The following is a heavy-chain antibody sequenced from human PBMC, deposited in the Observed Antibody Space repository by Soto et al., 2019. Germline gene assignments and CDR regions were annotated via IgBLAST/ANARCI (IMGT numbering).Heavy chain of an antibody. Sequence: GASVKVSCKASGYTFTSYYMHWVRQAPGQGLEWMGIINPSGGSTSYAQKFQGRVTMTRDTSTSTVYMELSSLRSEDTAVYYCAREYGSGSYYNRVYYYYYGMDVWGQGTTVTVSS. D-gene: IGHD3-10*01. V-gene: IGHV1-46*01. CDR1: GYTFTSYY. CDR2: INPSGGST. CDR3: AREYGSGSYYNRVYYYYYGMDV. J-gene: IGHJ6*02.